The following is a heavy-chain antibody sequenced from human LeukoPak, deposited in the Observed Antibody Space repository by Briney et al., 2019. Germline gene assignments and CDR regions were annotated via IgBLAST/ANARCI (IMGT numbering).Heavy chain of an antibody. CDR3: ARGPPYSGSYEDHY. V-gene: IGHV3-23*01. Sequence: GGSLRLSCAASGFTFSNYGMSWVRQAPGKGLEWVSSISVSGDTTYYADSVKGRFTISRDNSKSTLYLQMNSLRAEDTAVYYCARGPPYSGSYEDHYWGQGTLVTVSS. CDR2: ISVSGDTT. J-gene: IGHJ4*02. CDR1: GFTFSNYG. D-gene: IGHD1-26*01.